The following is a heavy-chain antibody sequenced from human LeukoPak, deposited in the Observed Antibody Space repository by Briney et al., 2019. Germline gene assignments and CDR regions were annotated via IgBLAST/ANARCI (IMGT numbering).Heavy chain of an antibody. Sequence: PGGSLRLSCAASEFTFSSYGMSWVRQAPGKGLEWVSAISGSGGSTYYADSVKGRFTISRDNSKNTLYLQMNSLRAEDTAVYYCAKARFMYSSSLEDYWGQGTLVTVSS. CDR3: AKARFMYSSSLEDY. J-gene: IGHJ4*02. V-gene: IGHV3-23*01. CDR1: EFTFSSYG. D-gene: IGHD6-13*01. CDR2: ISGSGGST.